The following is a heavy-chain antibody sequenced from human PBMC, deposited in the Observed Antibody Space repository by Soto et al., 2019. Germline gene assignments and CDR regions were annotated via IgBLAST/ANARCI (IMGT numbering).Heavy chain of an antibody. V-gene: IGHV4-31*03. D-gene: IGHD5-12*01. CDR2: IYYSGST. CDR3: ARAVNGDGYNFDY. J-gene: IGHJ4*02. Sequence: PSETLSLTCTVSGVSISSGGYYWSWIRQHPGKGLEWIGYIYYSGSTYYNPSLKSRVTISVDTSKNQFSLKLSSVTAADTAVYYCARAVNGDGYNFDYWGQGTLVTVSS. CDR1: GVSISSGGYY.